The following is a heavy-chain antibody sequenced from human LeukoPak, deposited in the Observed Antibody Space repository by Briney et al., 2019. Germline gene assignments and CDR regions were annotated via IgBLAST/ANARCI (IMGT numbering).Heavy chain of an antibody. CDR2: IRSKANSYAT. J-gene: IGHJ3*02. CDR1: GFTFSGSA. Sequence: PGGSLRLSCAASGFTFSGSAVHWVRQASGKGLEWVGRIRSKANSYATVYAASVKGRFTISRDDSKNTAYLQMNSLKTEDTAVYYCTRRGARGDHQRAFDIWGQGAMVTVSS. D-gene: IGHD3-10*01. V-gene: IGHV3-73*01. CDR3: TRRGARGDHQRAFDI.